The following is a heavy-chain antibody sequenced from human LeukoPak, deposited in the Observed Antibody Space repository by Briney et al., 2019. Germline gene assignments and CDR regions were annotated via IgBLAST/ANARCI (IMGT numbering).Heavy chain of an antibody. CDR1: GYSFTSYW. CDR2: IYPGDSDT. CDR3: AKISSSIAARLYFDY. D-gene: IGHD6-6*01. Sequence: GESLKISCKGSGYSFTSYWIGWVRQMPGKGLEWMGIIYPGDSDTRYSPSFQGQVTISADKSISTAYLQWSSLKASDTAMYYCAKISSSIAARLYFDYWGQGTLVTVSS. V-gene: IGHV5-51*01. J-gene: IGHJ4*02.